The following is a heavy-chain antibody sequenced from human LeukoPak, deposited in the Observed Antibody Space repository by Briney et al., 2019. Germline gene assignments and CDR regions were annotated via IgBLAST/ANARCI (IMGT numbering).Heavy chain of an antibody. J-gene: IGHJ3*02. Sequence: SVMVSCKASGGTFSSYAISWVRQAPGQGLEWMGGIIPIFGTANYAQKFQGRVTITADKSTSTAYMELSSLRSEDTAVYYCARDGGYCSGGSCSNDAFDIWGQGTMVTVSS. D-gene: IGHD2-15*01. CDR3: ARDGGYCSGGSCSNDAFDI. V-gene: IGHV1-69*06. CDR2: IIPIFGTA. CDR1: GGTFSSYA.